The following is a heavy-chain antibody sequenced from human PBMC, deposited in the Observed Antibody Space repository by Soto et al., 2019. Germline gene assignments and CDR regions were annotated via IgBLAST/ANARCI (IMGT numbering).Heavy chain of an antibody. CDR2: ISSSSSTI. Sequence: EVQLVESGGGLVQPGGSLRLSCAASGFTFSSYSMNWVRQAPGKGLEWVSYISSSSSTIYYADSVKGRFTISRDNAKNSLYLQMNSLRAEDTAVYYCARGDCSGGSCYDADAFDIWGQGTMVTVPS. CDR1: GFTFSSYS. CDR3: ARGDCSGGSCYDADAFDI. J-gene: IGHJ3*02. D-gene: IGHD2-15*01. V-gene: IGHV3-48*01.